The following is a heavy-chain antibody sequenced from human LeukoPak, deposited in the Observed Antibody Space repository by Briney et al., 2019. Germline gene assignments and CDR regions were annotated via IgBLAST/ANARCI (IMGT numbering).Heavy chain of an antibody. V-gene: IGHV4-59*01. CDR3: ARVLRDGYNYWFDP. D-gene: IGHD5-24*01. Sequence: SGTLSLTCTVSGGSISSYYWSWIRQPPGKGLEWIGYIYYSGSTNYNPSLKSRVTISVDTSKNQFSLKLSSVTAADTAVYYCARVLRDGYNYWFDPWGQGTLVTVSS. CDR2: IYYSGST. CDR1: GGSISSYY. J-gene: IGHJ5*02.